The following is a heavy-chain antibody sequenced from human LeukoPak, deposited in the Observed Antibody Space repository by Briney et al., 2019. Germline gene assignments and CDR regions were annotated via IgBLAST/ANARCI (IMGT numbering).Heavy chain of an antibody. D-gene: IGHD3-22*01. CDR1: GYTFTGYY. CDR2: INPNSGGT. J-gene: IGHJ4*02. CDR3: ARDLNYDSSGYYYL. Sequence: GASVKVSCKASGYTFTGYYMHWVRQAPGQGLGWMGRINPNSGGTNYAQKFQGRVTMTRDTSISTAYMELSRLRSDDTAVYYCARDLNYDSSGYYYLWGQGTLATVSS. V-gene: IGHV1-2*06.